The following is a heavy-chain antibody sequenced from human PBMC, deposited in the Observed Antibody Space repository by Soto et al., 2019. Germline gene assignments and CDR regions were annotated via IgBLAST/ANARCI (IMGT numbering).Heavy chain of an antibody. D-gene: IGHD2-21*02. CDR3: AREGDVPYYYYGMDV. J-gene: IGHJ6*02. CDR1: GYTFTSYG. V-gene: IGHV1-18*01. CDR2: ISGYDGRT. Sequence: QVHLVQSGAEVKKPGASVKVYCKTSGYTFTSYGISWVRQAPGQGLEWLGWISGYDGRTNLAQKVQDRVTMTTDTSTSTVYMELRSLRSDDTAVYYCAREGDVPYYYYGMDVWGQGTTFTVSS.